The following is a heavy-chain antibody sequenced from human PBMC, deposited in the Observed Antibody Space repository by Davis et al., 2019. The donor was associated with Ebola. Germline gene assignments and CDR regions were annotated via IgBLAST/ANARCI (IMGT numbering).Heavy chain of an antibody. CDR2: INHSGST. V-gene: IGHV4-34*01. CDR3: ARADFWSGYYTFYYFDY. J-gene: IGHJ4*02. D-gene: IGHD3-3*01. Sequence: SETLSLTCAVYSGSFSGYYWSWIRQPPGKGLEWIGEINHSGSTNYNPSLKSRVTISVDTSKNQFSLKLSSVTAADTAVYYCARADFWSGYYTFYYFDYWGQGTLVTVSS. CDR1: SGSFSGYY.